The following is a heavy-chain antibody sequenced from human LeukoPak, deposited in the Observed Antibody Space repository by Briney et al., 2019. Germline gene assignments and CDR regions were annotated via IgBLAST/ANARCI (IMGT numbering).Heavy chain of an antibody. CDR3: ARMPNYYYGMDV. D-gene: IGHD2-2*01. CDR2: IYYSGST. J-gene: IGHJ6*04. Sequence: PSETLSLTCTVSGGSISSYYWSWIRQPPEKGPEWIGYIYYSGSTNYNPSLKSRVTISVDTSKNQFSLKLSSVTAADTAVYYCARMPNYYYGMDVWGKGTTVTVSS. V-gene: IGHV4-59*01. CDR1: GGSISSYY.